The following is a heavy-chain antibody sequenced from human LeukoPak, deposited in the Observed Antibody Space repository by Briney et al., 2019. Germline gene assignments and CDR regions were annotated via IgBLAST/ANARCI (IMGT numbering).Heavy chain of an antibody. CDR3: ARADLVTMIAPLFLFDY. CDR1: GYTFTGYY. D-gene: IGHD3-22*01. Sequence: GASVKVSCKASGYTFTGYYMHWVRQAPGQGLEWMGWINPNSGGTNYAQKFQGRVTMTRDTSISTAYMELSRLRSDDTAVYYCARADLVTMIAPLFLFDYWGQGTLVTVSS. V-gene: IGHV1-2*02. J-gene: IGHJ4*02. CDR2: INPNSGGT.